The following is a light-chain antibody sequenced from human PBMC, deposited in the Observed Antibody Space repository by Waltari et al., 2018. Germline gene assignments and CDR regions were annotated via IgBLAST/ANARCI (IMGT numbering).Light chain of an antibody. V-gene: IGLV3-10*01. CDR1: AFPKKY. CDR2: EDS. J-gene: IGLJ2*01. CDR3: YSTDSSGNHQGV. Sequence: SYELTQPPSVSVSPGQTARIPCPGDAFPKKYSYWYQQKSGQAPVLVIYEDSKRPSGIPERFSGSSSGTMATLTISGAQVEDEADYYCYSTDSSGNHQGVFGGGTKLTVL.